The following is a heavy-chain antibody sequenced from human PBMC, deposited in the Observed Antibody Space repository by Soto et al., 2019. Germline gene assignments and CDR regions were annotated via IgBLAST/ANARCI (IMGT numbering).Heavy chain of an antibody. J-gene: IGHJ4*02. D-gene: IGHD6-6*01. Sequence: QVQLVQSGAEVKKPGSSVKVSCKASGGTFSSYAISWVRQAPGQGLEWMGGIIPIFGTANYAQKFQGRVTITVDESRCTAYMELSSLRSEDTAVYYCARDLYSSSSGGSRNDYWGQGTLVTVSS. V-gene: IGHV1-69*12. CDR2: IIPIFGTA. CDR1: GGTFSSYA. CDR3: ARDLYSSSSGGSRNDY.